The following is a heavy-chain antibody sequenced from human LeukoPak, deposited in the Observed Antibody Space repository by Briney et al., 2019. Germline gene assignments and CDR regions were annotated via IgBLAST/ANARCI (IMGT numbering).Heavy chain of an antibody. Sequence: SETLSLTCTVSGYFISSGYYWGWIRQPPGKGLEWIGSIFHSGSTYFNPPLTRRVTMSVDSSKNHFSLRLSSVTAADTAVYYCTRGSTVVPNYYYYYMDVWGKGTTVTVSS. D-gene: IGHD4-23*01. CDR1: GYFISSGYY. CDR3: TRGSTVVPNYYYYYMDV. V-gene: IGHV4-38-2*02. CDR2: IFHSGST. J-gene: IGHJ6*03.